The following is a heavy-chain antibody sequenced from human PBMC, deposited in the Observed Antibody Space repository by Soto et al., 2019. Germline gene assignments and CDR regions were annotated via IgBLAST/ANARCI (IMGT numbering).Heavy chain of an antibody. Sequence: ASVKVSCKSSGYILSDYCIHWVRQAPGQGLEWLGWMKPDDGGPNYAQNFQGRVIMTRDTSTDTDYMELTRLTSDDTAVYFCAREKKAYGSGSYGMDVWGQGTTVTVSS. D-gene: IGHD3-10*01. CDR3: AREKKAYGSGSYGMDV. J-gene: IGHJ6*02. CDR2: MKPDDGGP. V-gene: IGHV1-2*02. CDR1: GYILSDYC.